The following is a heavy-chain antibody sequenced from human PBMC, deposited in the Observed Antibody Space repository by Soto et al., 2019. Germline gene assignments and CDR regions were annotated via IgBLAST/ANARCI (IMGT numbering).Heavy chain of an antibody. CDR2: ISSSGSTI. CDR1: GFTFSSYE. V-gene: IGHV3-48*03. J-gene: IGHJ4*02. Sequence: EVQLLESGGGLVQPGGSLRLSCAASGFTFSSYEMNWVRQAPGKGLEWVSYISSSGSTIYYADSVKGRFTISRDNAKNSLYLQMNSLRAEDTAVYYCARVGYDSSGTDTGFDYWGQGTLVTVSS. CDR3: ARVGYDSSGTDTGFDY. D-gene: IGHD3-22*01.